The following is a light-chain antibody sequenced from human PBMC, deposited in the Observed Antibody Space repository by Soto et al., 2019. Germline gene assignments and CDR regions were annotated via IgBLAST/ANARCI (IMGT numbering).Light chain of an antibody. CDR3: QQYGNYPWT. CDR2: DVS. Sequence: DIQMTQSPSTLSASIGDRCTITCRASQSVFGFLAWYQHRAGKAPKLLIYDVSTLESGVPSRFSGSGSWTEFSLTITSLQPDDSATYFCQQYGNYPWTFGQGTKVEIK. V-gene: IGKV1-5*01. J-gene: IGKJ1*01. CDR1: QSVFGF.